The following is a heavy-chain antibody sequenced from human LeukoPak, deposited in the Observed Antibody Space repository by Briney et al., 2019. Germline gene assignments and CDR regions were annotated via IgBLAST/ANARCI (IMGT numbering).Heavy chain of an antibody. CDR2: IYYSGST. Sequence: PSETLSLTCTVSGGSISSSSYYWGWIRQPPGKGLEWIGSIYYSGSTYYNPSLKSRVTISVDTSKNQFSLKLSPVTAADTAVYYCARQYDYYDSSGYYYGGAPGRPRKGRWFDPWGQGTLVTVSS. D-gene: IGHD3-22*01. V-gene: IGHV4-39*01. CDR1: GGSISSSSYY. J-gene: IGHJ5*02. CDR3: ARQYDYYDSSGYYYGGAPGRPRKGRWFDP.